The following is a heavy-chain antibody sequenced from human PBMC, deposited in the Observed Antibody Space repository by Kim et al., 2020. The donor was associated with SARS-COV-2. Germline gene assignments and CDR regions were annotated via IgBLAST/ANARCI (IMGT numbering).Heavy chain of an antibody. V-gene: IGHV3-66*01. D-gene: IGHD3-22*01. CDR1: GFSVSNNY. CDR2: LYSGGTT. J-gene: IGHJ4*02. CDR3: ARGGYYDGSLYRYYFDY. Sequence: GGSLRLSCAASGFSVSNNYMNWVRQAPGKGLEWVSILYSGGTTYYADSVKVRFTISRDNSKNTLFLQMNGLRAEDTAIYYCARGGYYDGSLYRYYFDYWGQGILVTVSS.